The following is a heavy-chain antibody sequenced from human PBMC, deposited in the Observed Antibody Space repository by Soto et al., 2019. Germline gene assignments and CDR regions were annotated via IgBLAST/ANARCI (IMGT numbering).Heavy chain of an antibody. CDR3: ARGATYYDFWSGHYTSYTYYGMDV. V-gene: IGHV3-53*01. Sequence: EVQLVESGGGLIQPGGSLRVSCAASEFTVSSNYMTWVRQAPGKGLEWVSVIDTAGRANYAESMKGRFTNSRDNSKNPLYLQMNSLRVEDTAVYYCARGATYYDFWSGHYTSYTYYGMDVWGQGTTVTVS. D-gene: IGHD3-3*01. CDR1: EFTVSSNY. J-gene: IGHJ6*02. CDR2: IDTAGRA.